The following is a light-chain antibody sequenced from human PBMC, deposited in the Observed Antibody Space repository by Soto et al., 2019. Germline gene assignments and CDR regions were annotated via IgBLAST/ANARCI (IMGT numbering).Light chain of an antibody. V-gene: IGLV2-14*01. CDR3: SSYTSSHTLV. Sequence: QSALTQPASVSESPGQSITISCTGTSSDVGASDYVSWYEQHPGKAPELIIYEVTNRPSGVSNRFSGSKSGNTASLTISGLQAEDEADYYCSSYTSSHTLVFGGGTKLTGL. CDR1: SSDVGASDY. CDR2: EVT. J-gene: IGLJ2*01.